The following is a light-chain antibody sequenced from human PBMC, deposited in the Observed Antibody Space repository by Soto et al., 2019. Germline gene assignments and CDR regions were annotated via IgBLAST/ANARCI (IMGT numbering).Light chain of an antibody. CDR1: QFISNS. J-gene: IGKJ5*01. CDR2: GAS. Sequence: EIVMTHSPATLSVSPGERVTLSFRASQFISNSLAWYQQRPGQPPRLLIYGASTRAAGISARFSGSGSGTEFTLTISSLQSEDFAVYYCQQSSNWPRTFGQGTRLEIK. CDR3: QQSSNWPRT. V-gene: IGKV3-15*01.